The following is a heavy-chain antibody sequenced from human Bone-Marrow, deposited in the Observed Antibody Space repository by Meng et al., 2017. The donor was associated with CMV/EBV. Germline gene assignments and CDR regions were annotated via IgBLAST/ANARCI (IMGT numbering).Heavy chain of an antibody. CDR2: IIPILGIA. CDR1: GGTFSSYA. V-gene: IGHV1-69*10. J-gene: IGHJ4*02. CDR3: ARDWTLTGGNDY. D-gene: IGHD3/OR15-3a*01. Sequence: SVKVSCKASGGTFSSYAISWVRQAPGQGLEWMGGIIPILGIANYAQKLQGRVTMTTDTSTSTAYMELRSLRSDDTAVYYCARDWTLTGGNDYWGQGTLVTVSS.